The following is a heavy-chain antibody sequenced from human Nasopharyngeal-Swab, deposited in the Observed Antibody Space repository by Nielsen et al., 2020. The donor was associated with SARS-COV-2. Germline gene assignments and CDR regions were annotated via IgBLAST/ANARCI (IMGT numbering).Heavy chain of an antibody. Sequence: SETLSLTCTVSGGSISSSSYYWGWIRQPPGKGLEWIGSIYYSGSTYYNPSLKSRVTISVDTSKNQFSLKLSSVTAADTAVYYCARINSSGYYYGYWGQGTLVTVPS. J-gene: IGHJ4*02. V-gene: IGHV4-39*01. D-gene: IGHD3-22*01. CDR1: GGSISSSSYY. CDR3: ARINSSGYYYGY. CDR2: IYYSGST.